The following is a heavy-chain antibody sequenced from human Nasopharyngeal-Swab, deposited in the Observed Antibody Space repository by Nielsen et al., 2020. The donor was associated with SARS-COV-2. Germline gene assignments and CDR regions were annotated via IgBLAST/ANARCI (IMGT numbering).Heavy chain of an antibody. CDR3: AKVRGITIFGVVIIPDAFDI. CDR1: GFTFRTYW. D-gene: IGHD3-3*01. J-gene: IGHJ3*02. Sequence: GESLKISCEASGFTFRTYWMSWVRQTPGKGLEWVANIYQDGSDKYYVDSVKGRFTISRDNSKNTLYLQMNSLRAEDTAVYYCAKVRGITIFGVVIIPDAFDIWGQGTMVTVSS. CDR2: IYQDGSDK. V-gene: IGHV3-7*03.